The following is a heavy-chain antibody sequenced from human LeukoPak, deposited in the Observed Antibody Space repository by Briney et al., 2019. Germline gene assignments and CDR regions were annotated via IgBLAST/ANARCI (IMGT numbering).Heavy chain of an antibody. CDR2: INHSGST. CDR3: ARGRTYYYGSGSYNNWFDP. Sequence: SETLSLTCVVYGGSFSGYYWSWIRQPPGKGLEWIGEINHSGSTNYNPSLKSRVTISVDTSKNQFSLKLSSVTAADTAEYYCARGRTYYYGSGSYNNWFDPWGQGTLVTVSS. D-gene: IGHD3-10*01. V-gene: IGHV4-34*01. J-gene: IGHJ5*02. CDR1: GGSFSGYY.